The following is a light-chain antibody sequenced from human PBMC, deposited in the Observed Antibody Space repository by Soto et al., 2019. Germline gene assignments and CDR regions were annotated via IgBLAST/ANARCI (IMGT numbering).Light chain of an antibody. CDR2: EAS. V-gene: IGKV1-9*01. CDR1: QGISSS. CDR3: LQDYNYPWT. Sequence: IQLTQSPSSLSASIGDRVTITCRASQGISSSLAWYQQEPGKAPKLLIYEASTLQSGVPSRFSGSGSGTEFTLTISSLQPEDFATYYCLQDYNYPWTFGQGTKVDIK. J-gene: IGKJ1*01.